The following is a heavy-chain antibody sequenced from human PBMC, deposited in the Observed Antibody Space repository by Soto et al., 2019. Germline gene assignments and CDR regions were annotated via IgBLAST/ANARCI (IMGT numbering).Heavy chain of an antibody. CDR1: GFTFSSYS. CDR2: ISSSSSTI. J-gene: IGHJ3*02. CDR3: ASPGTMTTVTTWAFDI. Sequence: PGGSLRLSCAASGFTFSSYSMNWVRQAPGKGLEWVSYISSSSSTIYYADSVKGRFTTSRDNAKNSLYLQMNSLRDEDTAVYYCASPGTMTTVTTWAFDIWGQGTMVTVSS. D-gene: IGHD4-17*01. V-gene: IGHV3-48*02.